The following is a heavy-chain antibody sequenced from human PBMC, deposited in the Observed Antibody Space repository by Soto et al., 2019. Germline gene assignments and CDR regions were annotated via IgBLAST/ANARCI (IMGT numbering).Heavy chain of an antibody. V-gene: IGHV3-23*01. J-gene: IGHJ4*01. Sequence: GSLRLSCAASGFTFSSYAMSWVRQAPGKGLEWVSAISGSGGSTYYADSVKGRFTISRDNSKNTLYLEMNSLRAEDTDVYYCANTRQSLPPHEYWGQGTLVTVSS. CDR2: ISGSGGST. CDR1: GFTFSSYA. CDR3: ANTRQSLPPHEY.